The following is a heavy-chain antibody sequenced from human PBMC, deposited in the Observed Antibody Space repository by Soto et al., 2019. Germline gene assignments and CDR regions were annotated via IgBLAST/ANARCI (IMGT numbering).Heavy chain of an antibody. J-gene: IGHJ4*02. D-gene: IGHD1-26*01. CDR2: ISGSGGST. CDR1: GFTFSSYA. CDR3: AKGPHNGATKTYLDY. Sequence: GESLRLSCAASGFTFSSYAMSWVRQAPGKGLEWVSAISGSGGSTYYAASVKGRFTISRDNSKNTLYLQMNSLRAEDTAVYYCAKGPHNGATKTYLDYWGQGTLVTVSS. V-gene: IGHV3-23*01.